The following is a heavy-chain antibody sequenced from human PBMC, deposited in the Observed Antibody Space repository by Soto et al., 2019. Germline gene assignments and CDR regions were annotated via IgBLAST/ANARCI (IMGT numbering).Heavy chain of an antibody. CDR3: ARVSGENDFWSGYYGNYYDMDV. Sequence: GGSLRLSCAASGFIFSTYWMTWVRQAPGQGLEWVANIQQDGSEKNYVDSVKGRFTISRDNAKNSLYLQMNSLRVEDTAVYYCARVSGENDFWSGYYGNYYDMDVWGQGTTVTVSS. CDR1: GFIFSTYW. CDR2: IQQDGSEK. J-gene: IGHJ6*02. D-gene: IGHD3-3*01. V-gene: IGHV3-7*01.